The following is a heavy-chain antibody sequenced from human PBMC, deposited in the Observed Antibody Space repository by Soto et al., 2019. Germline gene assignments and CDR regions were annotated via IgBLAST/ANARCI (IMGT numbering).Heavy chain of an antibody. CDR3: ARDRLIAVTGLLHY. Sequence: ASVTVSCQPSGSPFTSYGINWVRQAPGQGPEWMGWISAYNGKTSYTQKFQGRVTMTTDTSTSTAYMELRSLRSDDTAVYYCARDRLIAVTGLLHYWGQGTLVTVSS. D-gene: IGHD6-19*01. J-gene: IGHJ4*02. V-gene: IGHV1-18*01. CDR2: ISAYNGKT. CDR1: GSPFTSYG.